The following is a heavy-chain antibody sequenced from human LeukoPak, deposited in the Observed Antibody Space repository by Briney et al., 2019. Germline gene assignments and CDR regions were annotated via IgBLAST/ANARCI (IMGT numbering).Heavy chain of an antibody. D-gene: IGHD3-10*01. CDR1: GGSFSGYY. Sequence: SETLSLTCAVYGGSFSGYYWSWIRQPPGKGLEWIGEINHSGSTNYNPSLKSRVTISVDTSKNQFSLKLSSVTAADTAVYYCERGQITIYYWGQGTLVTVSS. J-gene: IGHJ4*02. V-gene: IGHV4-34*01. CDR2: INHSGST. CDR3: ERGQITIYY.